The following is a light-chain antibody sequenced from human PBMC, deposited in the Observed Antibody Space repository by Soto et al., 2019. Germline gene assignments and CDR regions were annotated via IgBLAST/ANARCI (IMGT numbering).Light chain of an antibody. J-gene: IGKJ1*01. CDR3: HQRQSWPRT. V-gene: IGKV3-15*01. Sequence: EIVLTQSPGTLSLSPGERATLSCRASQSVSTNLAWYQQRPGQAPRLLIYGPSTRASGIPARFSGSGSGREFTLTISDVQPEDFALYYCHQRQSWPRTFGQGTKVDIK. CDR2: GPS. CDR1: QSVSTN.